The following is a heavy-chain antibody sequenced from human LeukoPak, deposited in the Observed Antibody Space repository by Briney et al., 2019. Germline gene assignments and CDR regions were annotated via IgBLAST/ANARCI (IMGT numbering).Heavy chain of an antibody. CDR1: GFSLSPSAIR. CDR3: ARIAAFECSGSPDY. V-gene: IGHV2-70*04. CDR2: IDWDDDK. Sequence: PGPALVEPTQTPTLTFTSSGFSLSPSAIRLSSIRPPPGKALERLARIDWDDDKYYNTSLKTRLTISKDTCKNQVVLTMTNMDPVDTATYFCARIAAFECSGSPDYWGQGTLVTVSS. J-gene: IGHJ4*02. D-gene: IGHD2-15*01.